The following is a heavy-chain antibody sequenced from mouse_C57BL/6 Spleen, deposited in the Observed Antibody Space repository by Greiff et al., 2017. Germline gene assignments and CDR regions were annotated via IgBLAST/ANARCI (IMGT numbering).Heavy chain of an antibody. Sequence: QVQLQQPGAELVRPGSSVKLSCKASGYTFTSYWMHWVKQRPIQGLEWIGNIDPSDSETHYNQKFKDKATLTVDKSSSTAYLQLSSLTSEDSAVYYCVYYGSSSFAYWGQGTLVTVSA. CDR3: VYYGSSSFAY. J-gene: IGHJ3*01. D-gene: IGHD1-1*01. V-gene: IGHV1-52*01. CDR1: GYTFTSYW. CDR2: IDPSDSET.